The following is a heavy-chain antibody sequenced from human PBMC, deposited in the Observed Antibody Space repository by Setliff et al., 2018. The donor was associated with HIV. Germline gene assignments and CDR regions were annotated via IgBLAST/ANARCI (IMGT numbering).Heavy chain of an antibody. CDR3: ARGSLITAHYSSGWYWFDP. J-gene: IGHJ5*02. D-gene: IGHD6-19*01. V-gene: IGHV4-30-4*08. Sequence: SETLSLTCSVSGGSISSGTYYWSWIRQLPGKGLEWIGYIYYSGSTYYNPSLKSRVTISLDTSKNQFSLNLNSVTAADAAVYYCARGSLITAHYSSGWYWFDPWGQGTLVTVSS. CDR2: IYYSGST. CDR1: GGSISSGTYY.